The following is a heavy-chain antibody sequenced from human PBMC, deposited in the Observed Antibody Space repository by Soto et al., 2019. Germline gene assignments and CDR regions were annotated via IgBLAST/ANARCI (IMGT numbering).Heavy chain of an antibody. Sequence: QVQLQESGPGLVKPSQTLSLTCTVSGGSISSGGYYWSWIRQHPGKGLEWIGYIYYSGSTYYNPSLKSRVTISVDTSKNQFSLKLSSVTAADTAVYYCARERGITMVRGVWYFDYWGQGTLVTVSS. J-gene: IGHJ4*02. CDR3: ARERGITMVRGVWYFDY. D-gene: IGHD3-10*01. CDR2: IYYSGST. V-gene: IGHV4-31*03. CDR1: GGSISSGGYY.